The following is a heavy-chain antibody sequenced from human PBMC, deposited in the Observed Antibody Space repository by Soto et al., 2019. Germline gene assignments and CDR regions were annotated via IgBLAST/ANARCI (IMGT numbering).Heavy chain of an antibody. J-gene: IGHJ5*02. CDR3: ARDTNRITIFGVVIMEDYNWFDP. Sequence: GGSLRLSCAASGFTFSSYGMHWVRQAPGKGLEWVAVISYDGSNKYYADSVKGRFTISRGNSKNTLYLQMNSLRAEDTAVYYCARDTNRITIFGVVIMEDYNWFDPWGQGTLVTVSS. D-gene: IGHD3-3*01. V-gene: IGHV3-30*03. CDR1: GFTFSSYG. CDR2: ISYDGSNK.